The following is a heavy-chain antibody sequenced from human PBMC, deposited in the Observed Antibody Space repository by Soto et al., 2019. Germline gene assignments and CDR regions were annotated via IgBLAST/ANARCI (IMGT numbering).Heavy chain of an antibody. V-gene: IGHV3-23*01. CDR3: AKDTVPVATPWFDP. CDR1: GFTFSNYA. CDR2: LSGSGGST. J-gene: IGHJ5*02. Sequence: GSLRLSCAASGFTFSNYAMSWVRQAPGKGLEWVSTLSGSGGSTYYADSVKGRFTISRDNSKNTLYLQMNSLRAEDTAVYYCAKDTVPVATPWFDPWGQGTQVTVSS. D-gene: IGHD2-2*01.